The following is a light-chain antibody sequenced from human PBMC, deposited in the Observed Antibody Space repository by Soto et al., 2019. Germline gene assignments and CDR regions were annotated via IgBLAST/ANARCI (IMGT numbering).Light chain of an antibody. J-gene: IGKJ4*01. CDR1: HDIRNS. CDR2: DAS. Sequence: IQMTQSPSSLSASIGDRVTITCQASHDIRNSLNWYQQTPGKPPKLLISDASNLELGVPSKFSGTGFGTDFSFTIINLQPEDIATYYCQQYDNLPLPFGGGTKVDIX. CDR3: QQYDNLPLP. V-gene: IGKV1-33*01.